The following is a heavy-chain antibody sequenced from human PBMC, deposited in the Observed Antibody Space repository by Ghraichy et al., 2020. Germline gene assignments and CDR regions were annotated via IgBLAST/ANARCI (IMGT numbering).Heavy chain of an antibody. Sequence: GGSLRLSCAASGFTFSSYAMSWVRQAPGKGLEWVSAISGSGGSTYYADSVKGRFTISRDNSKNTLYLQMNSLRAEDTAVYYCAKDAVSPEKDKQVRFKVVADYWGQGTLVTVSS. V-gene: IGHV3-23*01. J-gene: IGHJ4*02. CDR2: ISGSGGST. D-gene: IGHD3-16*01. CDR3: AKDAVSPEKDKQVRFKVVADY. CDR1: GFTFSSYA.